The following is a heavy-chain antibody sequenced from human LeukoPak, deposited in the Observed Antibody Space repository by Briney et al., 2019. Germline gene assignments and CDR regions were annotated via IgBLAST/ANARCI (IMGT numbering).Heavy chain of an antibody. CDR1: GGSFSGYY. J-gene: IGHJ5*02. D-gene: IGHD2-2*01. V-gene: IGHV4-34*01. CDR2: INHSGST. Sequence: SETLSLTCAVYGGSFSGYYWSWIRQPPGKGLEWIGEINHSGSTNYNPSLKSRVTISVDTSKNQFSLKLSSVTAADTAVYYCARHSRRYCSSTSCSNWFDPWGQGTLVTVSS. CDR3: ARHSRRYCSSTSCSNWFDP.